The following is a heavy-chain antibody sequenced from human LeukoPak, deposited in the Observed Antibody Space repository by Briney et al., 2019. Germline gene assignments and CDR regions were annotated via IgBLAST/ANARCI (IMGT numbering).Heavy chain of an antibody. J-gene: IGHJ3*02. D-gene: IGHD2-2*01. V-gene: IGHV3-11*04. CDR3: ARERGYCSSNSCRNDAFDI. Sequence: GGNLSLYCAAFGFTFSDFHMSWIRQAPGKGLVWVSYISSSGRATNYEDSVKGRFTISRDNAKNSLYLQMNSLRAEDTAVYYCARERGYCSSNSCRNDAFDIWGQGTMVTVSS. CDR2: ISSSGRAT. CDR1: GFTFSDFH.